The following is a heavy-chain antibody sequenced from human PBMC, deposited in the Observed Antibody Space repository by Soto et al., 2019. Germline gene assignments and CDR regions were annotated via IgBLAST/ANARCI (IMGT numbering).Heavy chain of an antibody. CDR1: GGSLSRYY. J-gene: IGHJ6*04. V-gene: IGHV4-34*01. CDR2: INHSGRV. D-gene: IGHD6-13*01. CDR3: VRGSLSGYSTSLQRGGNPDYYLDL. Sequence: SETLSLTCAVHGGSLSRYYWSWIRQSPGKGLEWMGEINHSGRVNYNPSLKSRVTISVDTSNNGISLNLNSVTAADTAVYFCVRGSLSGYSTSLQRGGNPDYYLDLWGKGTAVTVSS.